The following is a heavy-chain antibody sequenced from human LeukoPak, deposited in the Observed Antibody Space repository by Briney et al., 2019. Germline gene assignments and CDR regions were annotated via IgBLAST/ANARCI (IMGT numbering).Heavy chain of an antibody. D-gene: IGHD3-22*01. CDR1: GGSFSGYY. J-gene: IGHJ3*02. V-gene: IGHV4-34*01. CDR3: ARVSITMIVVVPFGAFDI. Sequence: PSETLSLTCAVYGGSFSGYYWGWIRQPPGKGLEWIGSIYYSGSTYYNPSLKSRVTISVDTSKNQFSLKLSSVTAADTAVYYCARVSITMIVVVPFGAFDIWGQGTMVTVSS. CDR2: IYYSGST.